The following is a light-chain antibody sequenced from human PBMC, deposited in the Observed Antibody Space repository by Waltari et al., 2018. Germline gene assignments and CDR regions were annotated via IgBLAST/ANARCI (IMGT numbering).Light chain of an antibody. CDR3: MQSLQTPWT. CDR2: LGS. J-gene: IGKJ1*01. CDR1: QSLLHPNGRSG. Sequence: DIVMTQSPLSLAVPPGEPASVSCRSDQSLLHPNGRSGLYWYLQKPGQSPQLPIYLGSYRASGVPDRFTGSGSGTDFTLKISRVEAEDVGVYYCMQSLQTPWTFGPGTKLEIK. V-gene: IGKV2-28*01.